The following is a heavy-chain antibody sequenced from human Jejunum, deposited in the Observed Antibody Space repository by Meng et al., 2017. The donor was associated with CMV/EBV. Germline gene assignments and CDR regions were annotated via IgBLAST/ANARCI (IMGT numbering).Heavy chain of an antibody. CDR2: IWGYGSEK. J-gene: IGHJ5*02. D-gene: IGHD1-26*01. CDR3: AKGGSGSYDWFDP. V-gene: IGHV3-33*03. CDR1: GVSFRKCG. Sequence: GVSFRKCGRHWARQGLGKGRELLAVIWGYGSEKHYSDSVKGRFTIFRDNPRNTLYLQMNSLRPDDTARYFCAKGGSGSYDWFDPWGQGTLVTVSS.